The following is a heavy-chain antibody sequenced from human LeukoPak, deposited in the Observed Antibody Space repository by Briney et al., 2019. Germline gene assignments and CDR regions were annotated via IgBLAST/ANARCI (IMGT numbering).Heavy chain of an antibody. V-gene: IGHV1-69*04. CDR2: IIPILGIA. D-gene: IGHD3-10*01. J-gene: IGHJ3*02. CDR1: GGTFSSYA. Sequence: SVKVSCKASGGTFSSYAISWVRQAPGQGLEWMGRIIPILGIANYAQKFQGRVTITADKSTSTAYMELSSLRSEDTAVYYCALWGSGPYALDIWGQGTMVTVSS. CDR3: ALWGSGPYALDI.